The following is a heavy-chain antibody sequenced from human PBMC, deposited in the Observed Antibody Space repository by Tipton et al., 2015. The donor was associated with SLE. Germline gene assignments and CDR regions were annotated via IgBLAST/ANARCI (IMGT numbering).Heavy chain of an antibody. CDR2: IYPGDSDT. D-gene: IGHD4-17*01. Sequence: QLVQSGAEVRKPGESLKISCEGSGYIFTTYWIGWVRQMPGKGLEWMGIIYPGDSDTRYSPSFQGQVTISADKSINTAYLQWNSLKASDTAMYYCARRGHDYGDRDGFDLWGQGTMVTVSS. J-gene: IGHJ3*01. V-gene: IGHV5-51*01. CDR1: GYIFTTYW. CDR3: ARRGHDYGDRDGFDL.